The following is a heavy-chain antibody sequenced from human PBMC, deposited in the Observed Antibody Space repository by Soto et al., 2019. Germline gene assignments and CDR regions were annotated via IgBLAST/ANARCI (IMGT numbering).Heavy chain of an antibody. CDR2: TYYSSKWYN. J-gene: IGHJ6*02. CDR3: PRDTTEYSSSSGPPDCYGMDV. D-gene: IGHD6-6*01. CDR1: GDSVSSNSAA. Sequence: PSQTLSLTFAISGDSVSSNSAALNWIRQSPSRGLECLVRTYYSSKWYNDYAVSVKSRITSNPDKSKNQFSLQLNSVTPEDTAVYYCPRDTTEYSSSSGPPDCYGMDVWGQGTTVTVSS. V-gene: IGHV6-1*01.